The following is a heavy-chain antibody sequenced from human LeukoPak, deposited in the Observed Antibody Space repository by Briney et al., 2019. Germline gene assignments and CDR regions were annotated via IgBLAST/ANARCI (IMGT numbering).Heavy chain of an antibody. D-gene: IGHD3-16*02. CDR3: ARDSLNYDYVWGSYLSYFDY. V-gene: IGHV3-11*01. J-gene: IGHJ4*02. CDR1: GFTFSDYY. Sequence: GGSLRLSCAASGFTFSDYYMSWIRQAPGKGLEWVSYISSSGSTIYYADSVKGRFTISRDNAKNSLYLQMNSLRAEDTAVYYCARDSLNYDYVWGSYLSYFDYWGQGTLVTVSS. CDR2: ISSSGSTI.